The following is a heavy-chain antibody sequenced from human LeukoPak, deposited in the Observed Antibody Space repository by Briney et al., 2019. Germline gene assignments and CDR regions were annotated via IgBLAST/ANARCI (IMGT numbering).Heavy chain of an antibody. CDR3: AKDVVPAPV. V-gene: IGHV3-23*01. Sequence: GGSLRPSCAASGFTFSIYAMSWVRQAPGTGLQWVSSITSSGDGTYYADSVKGRFTISRDNSENMLYLQMNSLRAEDTAVYYCAKDVVPAPVWGKGTTVTVFS. CDR1: GFTFSIYA. J-gene: IGHJ6*04. CDR2: ITSSGDGT. D-gene: IGHD2-2*01.